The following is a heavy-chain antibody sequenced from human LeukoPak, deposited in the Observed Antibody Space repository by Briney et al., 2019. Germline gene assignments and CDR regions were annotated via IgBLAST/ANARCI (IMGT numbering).Heavy chain of an antibody. V-gene: IGHV1-2*02. CDR3: ARDLRGSHYYDSSGYYPEGGFDP. D-gene: IGHD3-22*01. J-gene: IGHJ5*02. Sequence: ASVKVSCKASGYTFTGHYIHWVRQAPGQGLEWMGWIHPNTGGTKYAQKFQGRVTMTRDTSISTAYMELSRLRSDDTAVYYCARDLRGSHYYDSSGYYPEGGFDPWGQGTLVTVSS. CDR1: GYTFTGHY. CDR2: IHPNTGGT.